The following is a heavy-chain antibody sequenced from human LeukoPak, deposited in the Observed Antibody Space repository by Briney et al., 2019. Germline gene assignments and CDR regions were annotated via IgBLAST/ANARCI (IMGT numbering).Heavy chain of an antibody. CDR1: GFTFSSYG. J-gene: IGHJ4*02. CDR2: IQYDGSNK. Sequence: PGGSLRLSCAASGFTFSSYGMHWVRQAPGKGLEWVAFIQYDGSNKYYADSVKGRFTISRDNSKNTLYLQMNSLKTEDTAVYYCTTVHPGYDILTGYPMVDYWGQGTLVTVSS. D-gene: IGHD3-9*01. V-gene: IGHV3-30*02. CDR3: TTVHPGYDILTGYPMVDY.